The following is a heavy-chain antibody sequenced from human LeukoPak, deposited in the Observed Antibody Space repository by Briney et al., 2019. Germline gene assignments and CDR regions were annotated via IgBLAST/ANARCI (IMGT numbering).Heavy chain of an antibody. CDR2: IYDSGYT. D-gene: IGHD5-12*01. CDR3: ATVGYGSYYFDY. J-gene: IGHJ4*02. V-gene: IGHV4-39*07. CDR1: GGSINSRSYY. Sequence: SETPSLTCTVSGGSINSRSYYWGWIRQPPGKGLEWIGSIYDSGYTYYNPSLKSRVTISVDTSKNQFSLKVSSVTAADTAVYFCATVGYGSYYFDYWGQGTLVTVSS.